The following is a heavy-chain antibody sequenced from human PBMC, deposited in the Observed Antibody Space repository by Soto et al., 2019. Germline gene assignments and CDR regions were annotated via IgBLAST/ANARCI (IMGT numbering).Heavy chain of an antibody. Sequence: QLQLQESGSGLVKPSQTLSLTCAVSGGSISSGGYSWSWIRQPPGKGLEWIGYIYHSGSTYYNPSLKSRVTISVDRSKSQFSLKLSSVTAADTAVYYCASSDTPYYFDYWGQGTLVTVSS. D-gene: IGHD2-2*02. CDR1: GGSISSGGYS. CDR2: IYHSGST. J-gene: IGHJ4*02. V-gene: IGHV4-30-2*01. CDR3: ASSDTPYYFDY.